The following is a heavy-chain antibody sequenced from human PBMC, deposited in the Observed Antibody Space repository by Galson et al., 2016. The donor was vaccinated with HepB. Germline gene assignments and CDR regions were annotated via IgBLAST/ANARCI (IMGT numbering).Heavy chain of an antibody. D-gene: IGHD4-17*01. CDR1: GFTFSSCW. CDR3: AREGLSADGDYKYYYYALDV. CDR2: IKQDGSEK. Sequence: SLRLSCAASGFTFSSCWMTWVRQAPGKGLEWVANIKQDGSEKYYVDSVKGRFTISRDNAKNSLYLQMNSLRAEDTAVYYRAREGLSADGDYKYYYYALDVWGQGTTVTVSS. J-gene: IGHJ6*02. V-gene: IGHV3-7*01.